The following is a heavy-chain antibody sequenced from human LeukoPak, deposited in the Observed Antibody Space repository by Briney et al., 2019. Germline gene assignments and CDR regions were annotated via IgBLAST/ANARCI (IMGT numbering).Heavy chain of an antibody. J-gene: IGHJ4*02. CDR2: ISYDGSNK. V-gene: IGHV3-30*03. D-gene: IGHD3-10*01. Sequence: PGGSLRLSCAASGFTFSSYWMSWVRQAPGKGLEWVAVISYDGSNKYYADSVKGRFTISRDNSKNTLYLQMNSLRAEDTAVYYCARDRNYYGSGSSDFDYWGQGTLVTVSS. CDR1: GFTFSSYW. CDR3: ARDRNYYGSGSSDFDY.